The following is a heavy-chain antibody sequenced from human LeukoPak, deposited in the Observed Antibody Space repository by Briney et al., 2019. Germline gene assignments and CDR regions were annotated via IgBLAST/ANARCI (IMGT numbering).Heavy chain of an antibody. CDR2: IRSKAYGGTT. CDR3: TREYYDVWRGPSNYYYYYMDV. J-gene: IGHJ6*03. V-gene: IGHV3-49*04. Sequence: GGSLRLSCTASGFAFDEHGMSWVRQVPGKGLEWVGFIRSKAYGGTTEYAASVKGRFTISRDDSKSIAYLQMNSLKTEDTAVYYCTREYYDVWRGPSNYYYYYMDVWGKGTTVTVSS. CDR1: GFAFDEHG. D-gene: IGHD3-3*01.